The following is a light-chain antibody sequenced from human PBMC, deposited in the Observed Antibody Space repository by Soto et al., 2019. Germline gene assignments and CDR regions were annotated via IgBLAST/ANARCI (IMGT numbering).Light chain of an antibody. V-gene: IGKV1-5*01. J-gene: IGKJ1*01. CDR1: QSVSSW. Sequence: DIQMTQSPPTLPAFVGDTVTITCRASQSVSSWLAWYQQKPGTAPNLLIYDASSLASGVPSRFSGSESGTKFTLTIRSLQPDDFATYYCQQYISFPKTFGQGTKVEMK. CDR3: QQYISFPKT. CDR2: DAS.